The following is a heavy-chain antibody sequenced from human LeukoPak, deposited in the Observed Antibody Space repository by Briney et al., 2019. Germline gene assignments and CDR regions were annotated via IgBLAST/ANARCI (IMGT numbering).Heavy chain of an antibody. CDR3: ARDLQLHAVPYYFDY. J-gene: IGHJ4*02. D-gene: IGHD6-6*01. CDR1: GYTFTDYY. CDR2: INPNSGGT. V-gene: IGHV1-2*02. Sequence: GASVKVSCKASGYTFTDYYMHWVRQAPGQGLEWMGWINPNSGGTNYAQQFQGRVTMTRDTSISTAYMELRGLRSDDTAVFYCARDLQLHAVPYYFDYWGQGSLVTVSS.